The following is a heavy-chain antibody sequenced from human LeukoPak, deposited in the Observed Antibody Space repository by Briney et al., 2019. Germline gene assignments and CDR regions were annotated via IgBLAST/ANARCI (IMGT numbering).Heavy chain of an antibody. Sequence: ASVKVSCKASGGTFSSSAITWVRQAPGQGLEWVGWISPNSGGTNYAQKFQGRVTMTRDTSISTADMEVSRLRSDDTAVYYCARDRGPLGIDYWGQGTLVTVSS. V-gene: IGHV1-2*02. CDR1: GGTFSSSA. J-gene: IGHJ4*02. CDR3: ARDRGPLGIDY. CDR2: ISPNSGGT. D-gene: IGHD3-10*01.